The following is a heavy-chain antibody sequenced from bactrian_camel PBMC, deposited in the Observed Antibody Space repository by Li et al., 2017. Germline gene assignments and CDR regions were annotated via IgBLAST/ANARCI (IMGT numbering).Heavy chain of an antibody. J-gene: IGHJ4*01. D-gene: IGHD2*01. CDR2: INASGGRT. V-gene: IGHV3S54*01. Sequence: HVQLVESGGGSVQAGGSLRLSCLYNHRGNCMGWFRQAPGKEREGVAAINASGGRTSYRNSVKGRFTISQDNANNTVNLMMNSLKPEGTAMYYCAANFGPYCSGPYLARRASFLGQGTQVTVS. CDR1: NHRGNC.